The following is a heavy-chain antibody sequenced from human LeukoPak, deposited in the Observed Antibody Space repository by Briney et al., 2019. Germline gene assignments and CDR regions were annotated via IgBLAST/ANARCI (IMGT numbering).Heavy chain of an antibody. V-gene: IGHV4-34*01. CDR2: VYYSGST. Sequence: SETLSLTCAVYGGSFSGYYWGWIRQPPGKGLEWIGTVYYSGSTYYNPSLKSRVTISVDTSKNQFSLKLSSVTAADTAVYYCARNLAGHFGGFYFDDWGQGTLVTVSS. CDR1: GGSFSGYY. CDR3: ARNLAGHFGGFYFDD. J-gene: IGHJ4*02. D-gene: IGHD2-21*01.